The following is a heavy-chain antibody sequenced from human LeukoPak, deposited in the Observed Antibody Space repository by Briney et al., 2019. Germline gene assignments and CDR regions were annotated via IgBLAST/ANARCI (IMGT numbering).Heavy chain of an antibody. CDR3: ARDFRYGSGSYYTRRYFDY. Sequence: PSETLSLTCTVSGGSISSSSYYWGWIRQPPGKGLEWIGSIYYSGSTYYNPPLKSRVTISVDTSKNQFSLKLSSVTAADTAVYYCARDFRYGSGSYYTRRYFDYWGQGTLVTVSS. D-gene: IGHD3-10*01. CDR2: IYYSGST. CDR1: GGSISSSSYY. J-gene: IGHJ4*02. V-gene: IGHV4-39*07.